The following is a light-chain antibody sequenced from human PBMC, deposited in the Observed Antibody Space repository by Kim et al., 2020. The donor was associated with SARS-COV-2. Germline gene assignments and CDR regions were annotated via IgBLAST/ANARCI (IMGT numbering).Light chain of an antibody. CDR2: QDS. V-gene: IGLV3-1*01. CDR3: QAWDSSTAYVG. Sequence: SYELTQPPSVSVSPGQTASITCSGDKLGDKYACWYQQKPGQSPVLVIYQDSKRPSGIPERFSGSNSGNTATLTISGTQAMDEADYYCQAWDSSTAYVGFG. J-gene: IGLJ2*01. CDR1: KLGDKY.